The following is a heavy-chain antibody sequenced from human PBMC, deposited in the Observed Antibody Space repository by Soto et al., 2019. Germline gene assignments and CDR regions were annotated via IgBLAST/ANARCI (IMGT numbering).Heavy chain of an antibody. V-gene: IGHV4-61*01. D-gene: IGHD5-12*01. CDR1: GVSVSSGSYY. CDR3: ARERGSWLRFFDF. CDR2: IYNSKST. Sequence: ASETLSLTCTVSGVSVSSGSYYWYWIRQPPGKGLEWIGYIYNSKSTNYNPSLKSRVTISVDTSKNHFSLKLSSVTAADTAVYYCARERGSWLRFFDFWGLGTLVTVSS. J-gene: IGHJ4*02.